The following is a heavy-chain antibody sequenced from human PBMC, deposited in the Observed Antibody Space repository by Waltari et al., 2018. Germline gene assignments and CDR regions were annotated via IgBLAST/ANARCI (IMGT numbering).Heavy chain of an antibody. CDR1: GYTFTSYA. CDR3: ARGRSSGYSTAWGY. J-gene: IGHJ4*02. V-gene: IGHV1-3*01. CDR2: INAGNGNT. Sequence: QVQLVQSGAEVKKPGASVKVSCKASGYTFTSYAMHWVRQAPGQRLEWMGWINAGNGNTKYSQKFQGRVTITRDTSASTAYMELSSLRSEDTAVYYCARGRSSGYSTAWGYWGQGTLVTVSS. D-gene: IGHD3-22*01.